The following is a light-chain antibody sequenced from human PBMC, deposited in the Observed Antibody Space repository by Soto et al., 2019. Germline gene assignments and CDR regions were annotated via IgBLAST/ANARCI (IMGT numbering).Light chain of an antibody. J-gene: IGLJ2*01. CDR1: SGHSSYA. CDR3: QTWGAGFRT. V-gene: IGLV4-69*01. Sequence: QLVLTQSPSASASLGASVKLTCTLNSGHSSYAIAWHQQQQEKGPRYMMKLYNDGSHSKGDGIPDRSSGSSSGAERYLTISNLQPEDEPDYYCQTWGAGFRTFGGGTKLTV. CDR2: LYNDGSH.